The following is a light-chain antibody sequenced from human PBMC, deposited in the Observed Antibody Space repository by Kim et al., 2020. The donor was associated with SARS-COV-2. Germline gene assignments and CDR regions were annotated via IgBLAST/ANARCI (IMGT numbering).Light chain of an antibody. CDR3: QQYYTTPPYT. V-gene: IGKV4-1*01. CDR1: QSIFYSSNNKNY. J-gene: IGKJ2*01. CDR2: WAS. Sequence: ATIDCKSSQSIFYSSNNKNYLAWYQQKPGQPPKLLIYWASTRQSGVPDRFSGSGSGTDFTLTISSLQTEDVAIYYCQQYYTTPPYTFGQGTKLEIK.